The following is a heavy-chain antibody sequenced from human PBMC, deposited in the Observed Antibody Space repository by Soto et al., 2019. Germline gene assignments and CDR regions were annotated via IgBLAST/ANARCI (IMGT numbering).Heavy chain of an antibody. J-gene: IGHJ6*02. D-gene: IGHD3-3*01. CDR2: IKQDGSEK. CDR3: ARRGFWGGYFSYHYYGMDV. CDR1: GFTFSSYW. Sequence: GGSLRLSCAASGFTFSSYWMSWVRQAPGKGLERVANIKQDGSEKYYVDSVKGRFTISRDNAKNSLYLQMNSLRAEDTAVYYCARRGFWGGYFSYHYYGMDVWGQGTTVTVSS. V-gene: IGHV3-7*01.